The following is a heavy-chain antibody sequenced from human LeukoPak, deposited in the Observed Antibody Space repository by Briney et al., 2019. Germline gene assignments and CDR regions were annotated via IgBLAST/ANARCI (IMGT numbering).Heavy chain of an antibody. Sequence: GASVKVSCKASGYTFTSYAMNWVRQAPGQGLEWMGWINTNTGNPTYAQGFTGRFVFSLDTSVSTAYLQISSLKAEDTAVYYCARVVYSSSWYAQYYFDYWGQGTLVTVSS. CDR1: GYTFTSYA. D-gene: IGHD6-13*01. CDR3: ARVVYSSSWYAQYYFDY. V-gene: IGHV7-4-1*02. J-gene: IGHJ4*02. CDR2: INTNTGNP.